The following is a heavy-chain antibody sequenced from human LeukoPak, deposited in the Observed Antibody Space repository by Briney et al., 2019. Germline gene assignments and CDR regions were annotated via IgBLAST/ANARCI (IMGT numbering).Heavy chain of an antibody. CDR1: GGSISSSSYY. Sequence: PSETLSLTCTVSGGSISSSSYYWGWIRQPPGKGLEWIGSIYYSGSTYYNPSLKSRVTISVDTSKNQFSLKLSSVTAADTAVYYCARRTQYQLLYDAFDIWGQGTTVTVSS. V-gene: IGHV4-39*01. CDR3: ARRTQYQLLYDAFDI. D-gene: IGHD2-2*02. CDR2: IYYSGST. J-gene: IGHJ3*02.